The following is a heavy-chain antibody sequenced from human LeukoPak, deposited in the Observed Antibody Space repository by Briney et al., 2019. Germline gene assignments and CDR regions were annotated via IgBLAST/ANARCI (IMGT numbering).Heavy chain of an antibody. CDR2: ISYDGSNK. CDR3: ARLGGDSSGYYPIWYFDL. J-gene: IGHJ2*01. Sequence: GRSLRLSCAASGFTFSSYAMHWVRQAPGKGLEGGAVISYDGSNKYYGDSVQGRFTISRDTSKNTLYLQMNSLRVEDTAVYYCARLGGDSSGYYPIWYFDLWGRGTLVTVSS. V-gene: IGHV3-30-3*01. CDR1: GFTFSSYA. D-gene: IGHD3-22*01.